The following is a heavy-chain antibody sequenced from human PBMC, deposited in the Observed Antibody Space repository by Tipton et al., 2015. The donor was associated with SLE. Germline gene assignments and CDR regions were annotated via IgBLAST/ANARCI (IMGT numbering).Heavy chain of an antibody. Sequence: LRLSCTVSGGSISSYYWSWIRQPPGKGLEWIGYIYYSGSTNYNPSLKSRVTISVDTSKNQFSLKLSSVTAADTAVYYCARDARDSSGYPFDYWGQGTLVTVSS. J-gene: IGHJ4*02. CDR3: ARDARDSSGYPFDY. D-gene: IGHD3-22*01. CDR1: GGSISSYY. V-gene: IGHV4-59*01. CDR2: IYYSGST.